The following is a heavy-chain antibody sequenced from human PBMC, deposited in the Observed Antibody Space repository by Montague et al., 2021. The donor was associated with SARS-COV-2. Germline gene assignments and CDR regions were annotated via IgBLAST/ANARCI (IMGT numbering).Heavy chain of an antibody. D-gene: IGHD5-18*01. CDR2: ISYNGRNT. CDR1: GFIFSSYA. J-gene: IGHJ4*02. V-gene: IGHV3-30*03. CDR3: AREPKPVGYSYGYTFFEY. Sequence: SMRVSCAASGFIFSSYALHWVRQAPGKGPEWVAVISYNGRNTQYGDSVKGRATISRDNSKNTLYLQVNSLRTDDTAVYYCAREPKPVGYSYGYTFFEYWGQGSLVTVSS.